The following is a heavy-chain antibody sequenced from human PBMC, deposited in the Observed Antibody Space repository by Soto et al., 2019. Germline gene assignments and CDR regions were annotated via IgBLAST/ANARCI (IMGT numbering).Heavy chain of an antibody. CDR1: GATLNSFINYG. CDR3: SGGEATKILVLKYDALEI. J-gene: IGHJ3*02. Sequence: QVQLVQSGAEVKKPGSSVRVSCKASGATLNSFINYGITWVRQAPGQGLEYMGGIIPVFGAANHAQRFQGKVTINAEESTGTVNNELSRLKSKGTAVDYFSGGEATKILVLKYDALEIWGQGTMVTVSS. CDR2: IIPVFGAA. V-gene: IGHV1-69*12. D-gene: IGHD5-12*01.